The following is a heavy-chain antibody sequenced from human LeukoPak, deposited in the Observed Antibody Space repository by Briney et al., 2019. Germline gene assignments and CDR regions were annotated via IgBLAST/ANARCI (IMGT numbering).Heavy chain of an antibody. CDR2: IYSGGST. D-gene: IGHD3-10*01. CDR3: ARERYGSGRSLPYYYYYGMDV. V-gene: IGHV3-66*01. CDR1: GFTFSDYS. J-gene: IGHJ6*02. Sequence: GGSLRLSCAASGFTFSDYSMNWVRQAPGKGLEWVSVIYSGGSTYYADSVKGRFTISRDNSKNTLYLQMNSLRAEDTAVYYCARERYGSGRSLPYYYYYGMDVWGQGTTVTVSS.